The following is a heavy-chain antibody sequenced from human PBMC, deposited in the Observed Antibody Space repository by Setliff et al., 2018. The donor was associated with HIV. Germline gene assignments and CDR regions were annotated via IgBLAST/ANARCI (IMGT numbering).Heavy chain of an antibody. CDR1: GGSFSGYY. V-gene: IGHV4-34*01. CDR3: ARWRDNWNSGFDY. CDR2: INHSGST. Sequence: SETLSLTCAVYGGSFSGYYWSWIRQPPGKGLEWIGEINHSGSTNYNPSLKSRVTISVYKSKKQFSLKLSSVTAADTAVYYCARWRDNWNSGFDYWGQGTLVTVSS. D-gene: IGHD1-7*01. J-gene: IGHJ4*02.